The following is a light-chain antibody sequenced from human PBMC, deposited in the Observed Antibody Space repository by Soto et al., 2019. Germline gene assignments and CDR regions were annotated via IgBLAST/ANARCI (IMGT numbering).Light chain of an antibody. J-gene: IGKJ2*01. CDR1: QSVNGNY. V-gene: IGKV3-20*01. Sequence: EIVLTQSPGTLSLSPGERATLSCRASQSVNGNYLTWYQQKPGQAPRLLIYGASTRATGTPDRFSGSGSGTGFTLTISRLEPEDCAVYYCQQYGSSFRYTFGQGTKLEIK. CDR2: GAS. CDR3: QQYGSSFRYT.